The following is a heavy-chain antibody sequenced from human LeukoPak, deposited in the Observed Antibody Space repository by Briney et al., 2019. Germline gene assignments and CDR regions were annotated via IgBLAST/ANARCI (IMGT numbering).Heavy chain of an antibody. J-gene: IGHJ4*02. D-gene: IGHD3-3*01. V-gene: IGHV4-59*01. Sequence: SETLSLTCTVSGGSISSYYWSWIRQPPGKGLELIGYIYYSGSTNYNPSLKSRVTISVDTSRTQFSLRLSSVTAADTAVYYCASSTRFGVVDYWGQEILVTVSS. CDR3: ASSTRFGVVDY. CDR1: GGSISSYY. CDR2: IYYSGST.